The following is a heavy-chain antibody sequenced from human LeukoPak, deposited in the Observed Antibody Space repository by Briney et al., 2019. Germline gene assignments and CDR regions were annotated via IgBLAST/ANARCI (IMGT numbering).Heavy chain of an antibody. J-gene: IGHJ4*02. D-gene: IGHD5-24*01. V-gene: IGHV3-53*01. Sequence: AGSLTLSCAASGFTVSSNYMSWVRQAPGKGLEWVSVILTGGSTYYADSVKGRFTIARDNSKSTLYLQMNSLRAEDTAVYYCATKMDWGQGTLVTVSS. CDR1: GFTVSSNY. CDR2: ILTGGST. CDR3: ATKMD.